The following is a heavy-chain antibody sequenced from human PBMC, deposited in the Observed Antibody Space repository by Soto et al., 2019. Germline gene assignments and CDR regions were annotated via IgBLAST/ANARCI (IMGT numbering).Heavy chain of an antibody. CDR1: GGTFSSYA. Sequence: SVKVSCKASGGTFSSYAISWVRQAPGQGLEWMGGIIPIFGTANYAQKFQGRVAITADESTSTAYMELSSLRSEDTAVYYCARGYSSGGTRFEPWGKGTLVTVSS. D-gene: IGHD5-18*01. J-gene: IGHJ5*02. V-gene: IGHV1-69*13. CDR3: ARGYSSGGTRFEP. CDR2: IIPIFGTA.